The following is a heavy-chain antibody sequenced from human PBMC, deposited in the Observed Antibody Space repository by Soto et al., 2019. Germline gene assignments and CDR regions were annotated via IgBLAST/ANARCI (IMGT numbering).Heavy chain of an antibody. V-gene: IGHV1-69*13. Sequence: SVKVSCKASGGTFSSYAISWVRQAPGQGLEWMGGIIPIFGTANYAQKFQGRVTITADESTSTAYMELSSLRSEDTAVYYCAPDCSGGSCYLPPWGQGTLVTAPQ. D-gene: IGHD2-15*01. CDR2: IIPIFGTA. J-gene: IGHJ5*02. CDR3: APDCSGGSCYLPP. CDR1: GGTFSSYA.